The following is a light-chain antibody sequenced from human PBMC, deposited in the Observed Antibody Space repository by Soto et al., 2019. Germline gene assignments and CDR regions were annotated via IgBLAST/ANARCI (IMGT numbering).Light chain of an antibody. CDR3: QQYNNYVT. Sequence: DIEFTQSPSTLSASVGDRGTITCRASQSINSWLAWYQQKPGKAPKLLIYKASSLESGVPSRLSGSGSGTEFTLAISSLQSDDFATYYCQQYNNYVTFGGGTKVDIK. J-gene: IGKJ4*01. CDR1: QSINSW. CDR2: KAS. V-gene: IGKV1-5*03.